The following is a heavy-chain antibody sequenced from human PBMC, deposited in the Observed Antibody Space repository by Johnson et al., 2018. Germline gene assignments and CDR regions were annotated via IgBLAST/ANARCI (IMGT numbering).Heavy chain of an antibody. J-gene: IGHJ3*02. V-gene: IGHV3-9*01. Sequence: VQLVESGGGLVQPGRSLRLSCAASGFTFDDYAMHWVRQAPGKGLEWVSGISWNSGSIGYADSVKGRFTISRDNAKNSLYLQRNSLRAEDTALYYCAKVIGWGTYSYGSGGAFDIWGQGTMVTVSS. CDR1: GFTFDDYA. CDR3: AKVIGWGTYSYGSGGAFDI. CDR2: ISWNSGSI. D-gene: IGHD3-10*01.